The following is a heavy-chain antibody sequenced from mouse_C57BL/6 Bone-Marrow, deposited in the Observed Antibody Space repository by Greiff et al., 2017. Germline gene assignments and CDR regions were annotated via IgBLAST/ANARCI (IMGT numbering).Heavy chain of an antibody. V-gene: IGHV1-81*01. CDR2: IYPRSGNT. J-gene: IGHJ4*01. Sequence: QVQLKQSGAELARPGASVKLSCKASGYTFTSYGISWVKQRTGQGLEWIGEIYPRSGNTYYNEKFKGKATLTADKSSSTASMELRSLTSEDSAVYFCARWMNAMDYWGQGTSVTGSS. CDR3: ARWMNAMDY. CDR1: GYTFTSYG.